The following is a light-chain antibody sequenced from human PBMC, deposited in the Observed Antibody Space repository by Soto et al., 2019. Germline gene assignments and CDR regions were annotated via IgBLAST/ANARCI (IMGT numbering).Light chain of an antibody. CDR2: GAS. Sequence: EIVLTQSPGTLSLSPGERATLSCRASQSVSSNYFAWYRQKPGQAPRLLIYGASSRATDIPDRFSGSGSGTDFTLTISRLEPEDFAVYYCQQYGSSPWTFGQGTKVEIK. J-gene: IGKJ1*01. V-gene: IGKV3-20*01. CDR3: QQYGSSPWT. CDR1: QSVSSNY.